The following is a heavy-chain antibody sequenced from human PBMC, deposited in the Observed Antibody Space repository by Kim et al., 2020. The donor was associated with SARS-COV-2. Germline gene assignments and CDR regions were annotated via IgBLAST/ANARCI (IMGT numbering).Heavy chain of an antibody. D-gene: IGHD5-18*01. V-gene: IGHV1-3*01. Sequence: ASVKVSCKASGYTFTSYAMHWVRQAPGQRLEWMGWINAGNGNTKYSQKFQGRVTITRDTSASTAYMELSSLRSEDTAVYYCASNDVDTAMVTYFDYWGQGTLVTVSS. CDR3: ASNDVDTAMVTYFDY. J-gene: IGHJ4*02. CDR1: GYTFTSYA. CDR2: INAGNGNT.